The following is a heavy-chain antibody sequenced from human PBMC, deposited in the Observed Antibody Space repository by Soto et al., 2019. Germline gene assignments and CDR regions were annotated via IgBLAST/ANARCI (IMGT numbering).Heavy chain of an antibody. J-gene: IGHJ6*02. Sequence: PGGSLRLSCAASGFTFSSYAMSWVRQAPGKXLEWVSAISGSGGSTYYADSVKGRFTISRDNSKNTLYLQMNSLRAEDTAVYYCAAPSSGYPKYYYYYGMDVCGQGTTVTVSS. CDR2: ISGSGGST. V-gene: IGHV3-23*01. D-gene: IGHD3-9*01. CDR1: GFTFSSYA. CDR3: AAPSSGYPKYYYYYGMDV.